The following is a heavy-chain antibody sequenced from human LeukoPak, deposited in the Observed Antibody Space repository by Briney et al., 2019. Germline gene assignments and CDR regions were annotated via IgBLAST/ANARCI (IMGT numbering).Heavy chain of an antibody. D-gene: IGHD6-19*01. V-gene: IGHV4-59*01. CDR1: GGSISSYY. CDR2: IYYGGST. J-gene: IGHJ4*02. CDR3: AREYSGWYGGFDY. Sequence: TSETLSLTCTVAGGSISSYYWSWIRQPPRKGLEWIGYIYYGGSTNYNPSLKSRVTISVDTSKNQFSLKLSSVTAADTAVYYCAREYSGWYGGFDYWGQGTLVTVSS.